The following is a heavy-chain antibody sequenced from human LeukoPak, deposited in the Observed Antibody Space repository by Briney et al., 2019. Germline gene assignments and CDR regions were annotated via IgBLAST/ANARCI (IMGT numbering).Heavy chain of an antibody. CDR1: GGSISSHY. Sequence: SETLSLTCTVSGGSISSHYWSWLRQPPGKGLEWIGYIYYSGSTNYNPSLKSRVTISVDTSKNQFSLKLSSVTAADTAVYYCAGGSGSYDYWGQGTLVTVSS. CDR2: IYYSGST. V-gene: IGHV4-59*11. CDR3: AGGSGSYDY. J-gene: IGHJ4*02. D-gene: IGHD3-10*01.